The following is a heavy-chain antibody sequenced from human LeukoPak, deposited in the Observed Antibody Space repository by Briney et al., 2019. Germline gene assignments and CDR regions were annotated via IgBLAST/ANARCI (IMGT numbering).Heavy chain of an antibody. CDR3: ARESTLGFGELFRYYYGMDV. CDR1: GFTFSSYE. CDR2: ISSSGSTI. V-gene: IGHV3-48*03. D-gene: IGHD3-10*01. J-gene: IGHJ6*04. Sequence: GGSLRLSCAASGFTFSSYEMNWVHQAPGKGLEWVSYISSSGSTIYYADSVKGRFTISRDNAKNSLYLQMNSLRAEDTAVYYCARESTLGFGELFRYYYGMDVWGKGTTVTVSS.